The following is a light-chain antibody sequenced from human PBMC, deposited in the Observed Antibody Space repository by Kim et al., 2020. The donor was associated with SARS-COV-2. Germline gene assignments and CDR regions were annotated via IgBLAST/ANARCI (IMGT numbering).Light chain of an antibody. J-gene: IGLJ2*01. Sequence: GQSVTISCTGTSSDVGAYNYVSWFRQHPGKAPKLIIYEVSKRPSGVPDRFSGSKSGNTASLTVSGLQAEDEADYHFSSYGGSHNFVFGGGTQLTVL. CDR1: SSDVGAYNY. CDR3: SSYGGSHNFV. V-gene: IGLV2-8*01. CDR2: EVS.